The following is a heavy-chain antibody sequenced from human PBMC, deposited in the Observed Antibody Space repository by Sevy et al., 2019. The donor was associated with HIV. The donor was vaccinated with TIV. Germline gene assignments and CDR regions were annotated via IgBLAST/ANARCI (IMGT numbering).Heavy chain of an antibody. CDR1: GGSISSYY. J-gene: IGHJ5*02. D-gene: IGHD2-2*02. V-gene: IGHV4-4*07. CDR2: IYTSGST. Sequence: SETLSLTCTVSGGSISSYYWSWIRQPAGKGLEWIGRIYTSGSTNYNPSLKSRVTMSVDTSKNQFSLKLSSVTAAETAVYYCARDVSDGYCSSTSCYTSRWFDPWGQGTLVTVSS. CDR3: ARDVSDGYCSSTSCYTSRWFDP.